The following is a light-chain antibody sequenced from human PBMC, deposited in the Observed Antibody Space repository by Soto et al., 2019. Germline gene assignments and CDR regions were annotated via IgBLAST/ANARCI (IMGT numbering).Light chain of an antibody. CDR1: QGIGNS. Sequence: DIQMTQSPSSLSASVGDTITITCRASQGIGNSLNWYQLRPGEAPKLLIYDASNLAPGVPSRFSGSGSGTHFTFTVSSLQTEDIATYYCHQYNNDPFTFGPGTKVDLK. V-gene: IGKV1-33*01. CDR2: DAS. J-gene: IGKJ3*01. CDR3: HQYNNDPFT.